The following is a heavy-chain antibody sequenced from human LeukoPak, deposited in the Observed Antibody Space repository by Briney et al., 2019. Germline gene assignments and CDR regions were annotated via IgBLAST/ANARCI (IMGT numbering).Heavy chain of an antibody. CDR3: ARQGDFGDYGGDY. J-gene: IGHJ4*01. CDR1: GYNFTKHW. D-gene: IGHD4-17*01. Sequence: GESLKISCKGFGYNFTKHWIGWVRQMPGKGLEWMGIIYPGDSHTRYRPSFQGQVTISADKSISTAYLQWSSLKASDTAMYYCARQGDFGDYGGDYWGHGTLVTVSS. CDR2: IYPGDSHT. V-gene: IGHV5-51*01.